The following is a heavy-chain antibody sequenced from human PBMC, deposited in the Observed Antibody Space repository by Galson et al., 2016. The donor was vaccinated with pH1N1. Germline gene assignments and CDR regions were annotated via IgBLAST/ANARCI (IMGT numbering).Heavy chain of an antibody. CDR1: GHTFTRYN. CDR3: ARSCSGGGCYPNYFYYAMDV. J-gene: IGHJ6*02. D-gene: IGHD2-15*01. V-gene: IGHV1-8*01. Sequence: SVKVSCKASGHTFTRYNINWVRQATGQGLEWMGWMNPNSGNTGYAQKFQGRITLTRNTSISTAYMELNSLRSEDTAVYYCARSCSGGGCYPNYFYYAMDVWGQGTTVTVSS. CDR2: MNPNSGNT.